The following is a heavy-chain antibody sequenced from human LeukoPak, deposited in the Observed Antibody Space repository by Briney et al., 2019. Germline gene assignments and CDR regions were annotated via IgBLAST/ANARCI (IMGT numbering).Heavy chain of an antibody. CDR1: GYTFTSYD. CDR3: AIRGREDAFDI. D-gene: IGHD3-10*01. J-gene: IGHJ3*02. Sequence: ASVKVSCKASGYTFTSYDINWVRQATGQGLEWMGWMNPNSGNTGYAQKFQGRVTITRNTSISTAYMELSSLRSEDTAVYYCAIRGREDAFDIWGQGTMVTVSS. CDR2: MNPNSGNT. V-gene: IGHV1-8*03.